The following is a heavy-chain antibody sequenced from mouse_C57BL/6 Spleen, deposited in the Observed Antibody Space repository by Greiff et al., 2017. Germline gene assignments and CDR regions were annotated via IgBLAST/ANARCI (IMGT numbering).Heavy chain of an antibody. CDR3: ARGGSRGGYFGY. CDR2: ICRGGST. V-gene: IGHV2-2*01. D-gene: IGHD1-1*01. J-gene: IGHJ2*01. Sequence: QVQLQQSGPGLVQPSPSLSITCSASGFSFTSYCVHWVRQSPGKGLEWLGVICRGGSTAYNADFISSLSISKDNSKSKVFCKMSSLQADDTAIYYCARGGSRGGYFGYWGPGITLT. CDR1: GFSFTSYC.